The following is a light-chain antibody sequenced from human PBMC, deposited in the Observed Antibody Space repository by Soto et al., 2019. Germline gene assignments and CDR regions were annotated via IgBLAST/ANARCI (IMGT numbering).Light chain of an antibody. CDR2: LGS. CDR3: MQALQTPST. V-gene: IGKV2-28*01. CDR1: QSLLHSNGKTF. J-gene: IGKJ2*01. Sequence: DIALTQSPLSLPVTPGESASISCKSSQSLLHSNGKTFLDWYVQKPGQSPQLLIYLGSQRASGVPDKVSGSGSGADFTLKISKVEAEDVGIYYCMQALQTPSTFGQGTNLELK.